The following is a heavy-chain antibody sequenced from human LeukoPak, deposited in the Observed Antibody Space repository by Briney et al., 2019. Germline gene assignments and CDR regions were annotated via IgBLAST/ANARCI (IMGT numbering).Heavy chain of an antibody. D-gene: IGHD2-15*01. Sequence: PGGSLRLSCVASGFTFRSYAMHWVRQAPGKGLEWVTVISPDGSNKYYADSVKGRFTVSRDNSKNTLYLQTNTLRDKDTAVYYCARDLTTLEHLGYYYGMDVWGQGTTVTVSS. CDR1: GFTFRSYA. CDR3: ARDLTTLEHLGYYYGMDV. J-gene: IGHJ6*02. V-gene: IGHV3-30-3*01. CDR2: ISPDGSNK.